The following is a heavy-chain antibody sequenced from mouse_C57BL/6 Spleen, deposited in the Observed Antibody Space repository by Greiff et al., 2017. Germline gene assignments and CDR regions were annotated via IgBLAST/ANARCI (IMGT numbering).Heavy chain of an antibody. J-gene: IGHJ3*01. CDR1: GYTFTDYY. CDR2: IYPGSGNT. CDR3: ARHDYDRTFAY. D-gene: IGHD2-4*01. Sequence: QVQLQQSGAELVRPGASVKLSCKASGYTFTDYYINWVKQRPGQGLEWIATIYPGSGNTYYNEKFKGKATLTAEKSSSTAYMQLSSLTSEDSAVYFCARHDYDRTFAYWGQGTLVTVSA. V-gene: IGHV1-76*01.